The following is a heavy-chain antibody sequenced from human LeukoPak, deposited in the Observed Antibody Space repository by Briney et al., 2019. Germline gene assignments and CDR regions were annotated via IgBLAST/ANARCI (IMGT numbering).Heavy chain of an antibody. CDR1: GGSFSGYY. CDR3: ARSGLSEGYYFDY. V-gene: IGHV4-34*01. J-gene: IGHJ4*02. D-gene: IGHD1-26*01. CDR2: INHSGST. Sequence: SETLSLTCAVYGGSFSGYYWSWIRQPPGKGLEWIGEINHSGSTNYNPSLKSRVTISVDTSKNQFSLKLISVTAADTAVYYCARSGLSEGYYFDYWGQGTLVTVSS.